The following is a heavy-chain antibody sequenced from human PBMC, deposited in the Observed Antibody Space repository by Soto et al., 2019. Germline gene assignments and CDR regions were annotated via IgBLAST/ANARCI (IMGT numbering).Heavy chain of an antibody. CDR2: INSDGSTT. D-gene: IGHD1-26*01. J-gene: IGHJ4*02. CDR1: GFTFTSYW. CDR3: ARVGMGAYHFDC. V-gene: IGHV3-74*01. Sequence: EVQLVESGGGLIQPGGSLRLSCAASGFTFTSYWMHWVRQVPGKGLVWVSRINSDGSTTSYADSVEGRFTISRDNAKNNLYLQMNSLRADDTAVYYCARVGMGAYHFDCWGQGGLVTVAS.